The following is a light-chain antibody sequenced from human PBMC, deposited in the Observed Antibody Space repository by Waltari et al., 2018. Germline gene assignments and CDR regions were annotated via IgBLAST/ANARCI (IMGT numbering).Light chain of an antibody. CDR3: QQYDRYSAWT. V-gene: IGKV1-5*01. CDR2: DVS. J-gene: IGKJ1*01. Sequence: DIQMTQSPSTLSASVGYRVTITCRASQSVTRYLAWYQQEPGKAPKVLIWDVSSLERGVPSRFSGSGSGTEFTLTISSLQPDDFATYYCQQYDRYSAWTFGQGTKVEIK. CDR1: QSVTRY.